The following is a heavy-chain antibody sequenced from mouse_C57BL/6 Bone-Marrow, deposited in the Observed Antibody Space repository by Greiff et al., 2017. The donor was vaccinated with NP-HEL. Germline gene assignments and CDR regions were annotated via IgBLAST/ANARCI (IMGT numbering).Heavy chain of an antibody. J-gene: IGHJ4*01. CDR1: GFTFSSYT. D-gene: IGHD2-10*02. CDR3: ANLEVYAMDY. CDR2: ISGGGGNT. V-gene: IGHV5-9*01. Sequence: EVKLEESGGGLVKPGGSLKLSCAASGFTFSSYTMSWVRQTPEKRLEWVATISGGGGNTYYPDSVKGRFTISRDNAKNTLYLQMSSLRSEDTALYYCANLEVYAMDYWGQGTSVTVSS.